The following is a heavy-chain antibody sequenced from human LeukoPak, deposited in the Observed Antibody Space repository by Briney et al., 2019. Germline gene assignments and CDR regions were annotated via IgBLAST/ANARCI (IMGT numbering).Heavy chain of an antibody. J-gene: IGHJ4*02. Sequence: GGSLRLSCAASGFTFSSYGMHWVRQAPGKGLGWVAFIRYDGSNKYYADSVKGRFTISRDNSKNTLYLQMNSLRAEDTAVYYCAHPSGSCKEGCSDYWGQGTLVTVSS. CDR1: GFTFSSYG. D-gene: IGHD3-10*01. V-gene: IGHV3-30*02. CDR2: IRYDGSNK. CDR3: AHPSGSCKEGCSDY.